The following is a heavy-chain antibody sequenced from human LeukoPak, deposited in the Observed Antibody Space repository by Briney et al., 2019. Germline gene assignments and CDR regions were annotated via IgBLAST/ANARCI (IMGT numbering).Heavy chain of an antibody. CDR2: ISSSSSTI. CDR3: ARESAAGRTPFDY. J-gene: IGHJ4*02. Sequence: GGSLRLSCAASGFTFSSYSMNWVRQAPGKGLELVSYISSSSSTIYYADSVKGRFTISRDNAKNSLYLQMNSLRAEDTAAYYCARESAAGRTPFDYWGQGTLVTVSS. D-gene: IGHD6-13*01. V-gene: IGHV3-48*01. CDR1: GFTFSSYS.